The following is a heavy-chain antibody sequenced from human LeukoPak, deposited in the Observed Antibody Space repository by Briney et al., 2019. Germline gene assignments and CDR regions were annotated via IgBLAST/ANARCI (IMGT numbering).Heavy chain of an antibody. CDR1: GGTFSSYA. CDR3: TRGTGGGSGSYFD. D-gene: IGHD3-10*01. V-gene: IGHV1-18*01. J-gene: IGHJ4*02. CDR2: ISAYNGNT. Sequence: ASVKVSCKASGGTFSSYAVSWVRQAPGQGLEWMGWISAYNGNTNYAQKLQGRVTMTTDTSTSTAYMELRSLRSDDTAVYYCTRGTGGGSGSYFDWGQGTLVTVSS.